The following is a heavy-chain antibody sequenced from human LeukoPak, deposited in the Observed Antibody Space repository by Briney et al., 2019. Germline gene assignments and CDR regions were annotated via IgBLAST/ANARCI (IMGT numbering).Heavy chain of an antibody. D-gene: IGHD3-16*02. CDR2: IYWNDDK. CDR3: ARASYRYTGRYFDY. Sequence: SGPTLVKPAQTLTLTCTFSGFSLSTSGVGVGWIRQPPGKDLEWLALIYWNDDKRYSPSLKSRLTITKDTSKNQVVLTMTNMDPVDTATYYCARASYRYTGRYFDYWGQGTLVTVSS. V-gene: IGHV2-5*01. CDR1: GFSLSTSGVG. J-gene: IGHJ4*02.